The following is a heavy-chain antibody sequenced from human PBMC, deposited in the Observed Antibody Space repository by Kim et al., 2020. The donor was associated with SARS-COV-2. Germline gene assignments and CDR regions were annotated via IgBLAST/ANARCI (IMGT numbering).Heavy chain of an antibody. V-gene: IGHV3-21*01. J-gene: IGHJ4*02. D-gene: IGHD4-4*01. Sequence: YADSVKGRFTISRDNAKNSLYLQMNSLRAEDTAVYYCARDHGGRGASTTIWGQGTLVTVSS. CDR3: ARDHGGRGASTTI.